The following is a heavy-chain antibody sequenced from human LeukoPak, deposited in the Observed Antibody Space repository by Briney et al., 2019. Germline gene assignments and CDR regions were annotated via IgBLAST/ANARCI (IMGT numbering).Heavy chain of an antibody. CDR1: GFTFSSYS. V-gene: IGHV3-21*01. CDR3: TSSGYHDVRAFDI. Sequence: GGPLRLSCAASGFTFSSYSMNWVRQAPGKGLEWVSSISSSSSYIYYADSVKGRFTISRDNAKNSLYLQMNSLRAEDTAVYYCTSSGYHDVRAFDIWGQGTMVTVSS. D-gene: IGHD3-22*01. J-gene: IGHJ3*02. CDR2: ISSSSSYI.